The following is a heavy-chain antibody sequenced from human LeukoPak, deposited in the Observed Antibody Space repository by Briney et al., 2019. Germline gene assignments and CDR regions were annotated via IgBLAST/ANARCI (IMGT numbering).Heavy chain of an antibody. CDR2: FYYSANT. Sequence: PSETLSLTCTVSGGSISGGGYYWTWIRQHPGKGLEWIGYFYYSANTNYNPSLKTRAIISVDTSKNQFSLKLTSVTAADTAVYYCARDRGKGYFDLWGRGTLVTVSS. J-gene: IGHJ2*01. CDR1: GGSISGGGYY. V-gene: IGHV4-31*03. CDR3: ARDRGKGYFDL.